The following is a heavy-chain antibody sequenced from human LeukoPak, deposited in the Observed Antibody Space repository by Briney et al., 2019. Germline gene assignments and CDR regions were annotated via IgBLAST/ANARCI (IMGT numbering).Heavy chain of an antibody. J-gene: IGHJ3*02. CDR3: ARAPLWFGELYAFDI. D-gene: IGHD3-10*01. V-gene: IGHV1-18*04. CDR2: ISAYNGNT. Sequence: ASVKVSCKASGYTFTRYGISWVRQAPGQGLEWMGWISAYNGNTNYAQKLQGRVTRTTDTSTSTAYMELRSLRSDDTAVYDCARAPLWFGELYAFDIWGHGTMVTVSS. CDR1: GYTFTRYG.